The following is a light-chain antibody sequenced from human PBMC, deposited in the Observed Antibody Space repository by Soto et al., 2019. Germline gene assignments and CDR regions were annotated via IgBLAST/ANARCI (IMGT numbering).Light chain of an antibody. V-gene: IGLV2-14*01. CDR1: SSDVGGYNY. Sequence: QSALTQPASVSGSPGQSITISCTGTSSDVGGYNYVSWYQQHQGKAPKLMIYEVNNRPSGVSNRFSGSKSGNTASLTISGLQAEDEADYYCSSYTSSSTLGVVFGGGTKLTVL. J-gene: IGLJ2*01. CDR3: SSYTSSSTLGVV. CDR2: EVN.